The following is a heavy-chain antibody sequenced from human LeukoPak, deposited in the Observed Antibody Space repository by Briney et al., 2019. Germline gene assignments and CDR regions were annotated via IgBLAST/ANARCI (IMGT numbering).Heavy chain of an antibody. CDR3: ARQAGYDILTGYKYWFDP. CDR1: GGSISSYY. J-gene: IGHJ5*02. V-gene: IGHV4-59*01. D-gene: IGHD3-9*01. Sequence: SETLSLTCTVSGGSISSYYWSWIRQPPGKGLEWIGYIYYSGSTNYNPSLKSRVTISVDTSKNQFSLKLSSVTAADTAMYYCARQAGYDILTGYKYWFDPWGQGTLVTVSS. CDR2: IYYSGST.